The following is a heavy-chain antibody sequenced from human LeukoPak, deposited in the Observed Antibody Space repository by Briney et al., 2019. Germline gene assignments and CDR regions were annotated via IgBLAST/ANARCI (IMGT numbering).Heavy chain of an antibody. V-gene: IGHV1-2*02. CDR2: INPNSGGT. D-gene: IGHD6-13*01. CDR3: AREGGVEAAAGIDY. Sequence: ASVKVSCKASGYTFTGYYMHWVRQAPGQGLEWMGWINPNSGGTNYAQKFQGRVTMTRDTSISTAYMELSRLRSDDTAVYYCAREGGVEAAAGIDYWGQGTLVTVSS. J-gene: IGHJ4*02. CDR1: GYTFTGYY.